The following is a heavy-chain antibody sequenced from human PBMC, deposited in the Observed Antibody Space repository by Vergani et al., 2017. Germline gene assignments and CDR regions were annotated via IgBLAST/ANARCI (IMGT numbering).Heavy chain of an antibody. CDR3: AKDRRSRRWVGELLSLDY. CDR1: GFTFSSYG. V-gene: IGHV3-30*02. D-gene: IGHD3-10*01. J-gene: IGHJ4*02. Sequence: QVQLVESGGGVVQPGGSLRLSCAASGFTFSSYGMHWVRQAPGKGLEWVAFIRYDGSNKYYADSVKGRFTISRDNSKNTLYLQMNGLRAEDTAVYYCAKDRRSRRWVGELLSLDYWGQGTLVTVSS. CDR2: IRYDGSNK.